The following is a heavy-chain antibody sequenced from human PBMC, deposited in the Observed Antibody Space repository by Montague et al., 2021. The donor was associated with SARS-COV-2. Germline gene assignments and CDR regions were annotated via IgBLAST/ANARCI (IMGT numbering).Heavy chain of an antibody. V-gene: IGHV4-34*01. CDR3: ARGGATYYYDTSGYVNAFDT. J-gene: IGHJ3*02. CDR2: IRQSGRT. Sequence: SETLSLTCAVYGGSFGDDHWSWIRQPPGKGLEWIGNIRQSGRTNYNPSLKSRVTISVDTSKNQFSLRLSSVTAADTAVYFCARGGATYYYDTSGYVNAFDTWGQGTMVTVSS. D-gene: IGHD3-22*01. CDR1: GGSFGDDH.